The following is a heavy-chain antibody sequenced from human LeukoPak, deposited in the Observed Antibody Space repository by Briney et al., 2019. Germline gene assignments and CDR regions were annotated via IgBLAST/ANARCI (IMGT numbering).Heavy chain of an antibody. D-gene: IGHD5-12*01. V-gene: IGHV4-31*03. Sequence: PSQTLSLTCTVSGGSISSGGYYWSWIRQHPGKGLEWIGYIYYSGSTYYNPSLKSRVTISVDTSKNQFSLKLSSVTAADTAVYYCVRVIGYSGYDAFDYWGQGTLVTVSS. J-gene: IGHJ4*02. CDR3: VRVIGYSGYDAFDY. CDR2: IYYSGST. CDR1: GGSISSGGYY.